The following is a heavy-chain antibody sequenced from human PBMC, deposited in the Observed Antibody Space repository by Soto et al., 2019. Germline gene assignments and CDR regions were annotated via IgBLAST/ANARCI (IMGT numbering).Heavy chain of an antibody. D-gene: IGHD3-10*01. J-gene: IGHJ4*02. CDR1: GGSISSGGYS. CDR2: IYHSGST. Sequence: PSETLSLTCAVSGGSISSGGYSWSWIRQPPGKGLEWIGYIYHSGSTYYNPSLKSRVTISVDTSKNQFSLKLSSVTAADTAMYYCARAGMVRGLTTFDYWGQGTLVTVSS. V-gene: IGHV4-30-2*05. CDR3: ARAGMVRGLTTFDY.